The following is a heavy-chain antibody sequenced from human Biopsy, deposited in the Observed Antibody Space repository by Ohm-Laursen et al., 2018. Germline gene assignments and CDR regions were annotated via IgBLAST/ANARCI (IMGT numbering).Heavy chain of an antibody. CDR1: GDSLTSGPEN. CDR2: IYSGGNT. J-gene: IGHJ4*02. CDR3: ARGRRTSGWPYFDN. D-gene: IGHD6-19*01. V-gene: IGHV4-61*01. Sequence: GTLSLTCTVSGDSLTSGPENWSWIRQPPGQGLEYIGFIYSGGNTNYNPSLKNRVTMSVDTSKNQFYQKLYSVTAADTAVYYCARGRRTSGWPYFDNWGQGALVIVSP.